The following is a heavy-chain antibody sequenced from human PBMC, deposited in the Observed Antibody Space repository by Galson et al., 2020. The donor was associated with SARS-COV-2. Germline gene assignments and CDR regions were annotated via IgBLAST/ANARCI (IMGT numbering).Heavy chain of an antibody. J-gene: IGHJ4*02. CDR2: IFYNESNT. CDR1: GFTFNNHA. Sequence: GGSLRLSCAASGFTFNNHAMHWVRQAPGKGLEWVAQIFYNESNTYYVNSVKGRLTITRENSENTEYLQMHNLRAEDTAVYYCARDGQSTSGWAVDYWGQGTLVTVSS. D-gene: IGHD6-19*01. V-gene: IGHV3-33*01. CDR3: ARDGQSTSGWAVDY.